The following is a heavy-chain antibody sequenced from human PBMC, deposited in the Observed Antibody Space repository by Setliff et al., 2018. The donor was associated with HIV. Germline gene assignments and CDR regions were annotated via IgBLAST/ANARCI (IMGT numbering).Heavy chain of an antibody. D-gene: IGHD3-22*01. V-gene: IGHV3-15*01. CDR3: TSSGANYYDRSVYPGY. J-gene: IGHJ4*02. CDR1: GLTFSDVW. CDR2: IKSKSEGGTI. Sequence: GGSLRLSCEVSGLTFSDVWMSWVRQAPGKGLEWVGRIKSKSEGGTIEYAAPVKGRFTISRDDSKSIGYLQMNSLKTEDTAVYYCTSSGANYYDRSVYPGYWGQGTLVTVSS.